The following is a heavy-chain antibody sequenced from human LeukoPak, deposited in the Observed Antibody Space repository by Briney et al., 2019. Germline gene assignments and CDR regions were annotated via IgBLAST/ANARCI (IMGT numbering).Heavy chain of an antibody. Sequence: SVKVSCKASGGTFSSYAISWVRQAPGQGLEWMGGIIPIFGTANYAQKFQGRVTITADEFTSTAYMELSSLRSEDTAVYYCARSQTYYYGSGSPHNWFDPWGQGTLVTVSS. CDR1: GGTFSSYA. CDR2: IIPIFGTA. CDR3: ARSQTYYYGSGSPHNWFDP. J-gene: IGHJ5*02. D-gene: IGHD3-10*01. V-gene: IGHV1-69*13.